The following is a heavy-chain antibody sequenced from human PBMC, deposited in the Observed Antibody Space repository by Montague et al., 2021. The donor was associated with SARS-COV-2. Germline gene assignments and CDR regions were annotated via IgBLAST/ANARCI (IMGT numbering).Heavy chain of an antibody. CDR2: ISGAGTTI. J-gene: IGHJ4*02. CDR1: GFTFSYFE. D-gene: IGHD2-8*02. V-gene: IGHV3-48*03. CDR3: ARDLVVTDGISDY. Sequence: SLRLSCAASGFTFSYFEMNWVHQAPGKGLEWISYISGAGTTIHYADSVKGRFTISRDNAKNSLYLQMNSLRAEDTAVYYCARDLVVTDGISDYWGQGTLVTVSS.